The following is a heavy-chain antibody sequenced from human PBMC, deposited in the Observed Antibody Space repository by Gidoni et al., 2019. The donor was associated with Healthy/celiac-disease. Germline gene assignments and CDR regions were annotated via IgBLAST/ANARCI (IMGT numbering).Heavy chain of an antibody. J-gene: IGHJ6*03. V-gene: IGHV3-33*01. D-gene: IGHD1-1*01. CDR2: IWYDGNNK. CDR1: GFTFSRYP. Sequence: QVQLVESVGGVVETGRSLSIYCDASGFTFSRYPTYWAARAPGKGLGWGAVIWYDGNNKYYAYSVKGRFTNSRDNSKNTLYLQMNSLRAEDTAVYYCARDPSGETTGTSGGYYYYYYMDVWGKGTTVTVSS. CDR3: ARDPSGETTGTSGGYYYYYYMDV.